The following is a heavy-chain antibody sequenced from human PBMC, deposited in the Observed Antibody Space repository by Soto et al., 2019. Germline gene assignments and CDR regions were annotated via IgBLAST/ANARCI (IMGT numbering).Heavy chain of an antibody. CDR1: GFIFSSYG. CDR2: ISYDGSSK. D-gene: IGHD2-2*01. J-gene: IGHJ4*02. CDR3: AKGGEYQLLRIYFDY. V-gene: IGHV3-30*18. Sequence: QVQLVESGGGVVQPGRSLRLSCAASGFIFSSYGMHWVRQAPGKGLEWVAVISYDGSSKYYADSVKGRFTISRDNSENTLHLQMNSLRAEDTAMYYGAKGGEYQLLRIYFDYWGQGTPVTVSS.